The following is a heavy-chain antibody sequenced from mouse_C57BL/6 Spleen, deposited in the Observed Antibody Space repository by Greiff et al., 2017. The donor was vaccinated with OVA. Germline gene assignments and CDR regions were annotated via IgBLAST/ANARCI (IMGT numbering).Heavy chain of an antibody. CDR2: ISDGGSYT. D-gene: IGHD2-4*01. J-gene: IGHJ3*01. CDR3: ARDEDYDEGFAY. Sequence: EVILVESGGGLVKPGGSLKLSCAASGFTFSSYAMSWVRQTPEKRLEWVATISDGGSYTYYPDNVKGRFTISRDNAKNNLYLQMSHLKSEDTAMYYCARDEDYDEGFAYWGQGTLVTVSA. V-gene: IGHV5-4*01. CDR1: GFTFSSYA.